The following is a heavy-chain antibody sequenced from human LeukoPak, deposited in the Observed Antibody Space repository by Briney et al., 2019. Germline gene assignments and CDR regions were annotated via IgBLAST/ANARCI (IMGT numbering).Heavy chain of an antibody. CDR3: ARSLGELRWSRFGAFDI. Sequence: SVKVSCKASGGTFSSYAISWVRQAPGQGLEWMGRIIPILGIANYAQKFQGRVTITADKSTSTAYMELSSLRSEDTAVYYCARSLGELRWSRFGAFDIWGQGTMVTVSS. J-gene: IGHJ3*02. D-gene: IGHD4-23*01. CDR2: IIPILGIA. V-gene: IGHV1-69*04. CDR1: GGTFSSYA.